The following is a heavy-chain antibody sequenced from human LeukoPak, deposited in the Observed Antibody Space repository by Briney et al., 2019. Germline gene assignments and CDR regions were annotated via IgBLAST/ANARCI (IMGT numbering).Heavy chain of an antibody. J-gene: IGHJ4*02. Sequence: GRSLRLSCAASGFTFSSHAMHWVRQAPGKGLEWVAVISYDGSNKNYADSVKGRFTVSRDNSKNTLDLQMNSLRAEDSAVYYCARDMSGRYQIDYWGQGTLATVSS. CDR1: GFTFSSHA. V-gene: IGHV3-30-3*01. D-gene: IGHD1-26*01. CDR3: ARDMSGRYQIDY. CDR2: ISYDGSNK.